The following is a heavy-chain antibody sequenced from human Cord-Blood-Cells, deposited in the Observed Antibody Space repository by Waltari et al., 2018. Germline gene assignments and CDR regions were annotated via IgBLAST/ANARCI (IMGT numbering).Heavy chain of an antibody. J-gene: IGHJ4*02. CDR3: ARRPGYSSSWYYLDY. D-gene: IGHD6-13*01. CDR2: IRYDGSNK. Sequence: QVQLVESGGGVVQPGGSLRLSCAASGFPFSSYGMHWVRRAPGKGLEWVAFIRYDGSNKYYADSVKGRFTISRDNSKNTLYLQMNSLRAEDTAVYYCARRPGYSSSWYYLDYWGQGTLVTVSS. V-gene: IGHV3-30*02. CDR1: GFPFSSYG.